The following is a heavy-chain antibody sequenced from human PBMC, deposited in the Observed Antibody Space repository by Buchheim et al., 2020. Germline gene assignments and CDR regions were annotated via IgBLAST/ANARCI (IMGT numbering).Heavy chain of an antibody. Sequence: QITFKESCPTLVKPTQTLTLTCTFSGFSLSTVGVVVGWIRQPPGKALECLALIYWNDDKRYSPSLRSRLTLTKDTSKNQVVLTMNNTDHVDTATYYCEHRAGSKTGWYHYWGQGTL. CDR3: EHRAGSKTGWYHY. CDR1: GFSLSTVGVV. V-gene: IGHV2-5*01. D-gene: IGHD6-19*01. CDR2: IYWNDDK. J-gene: IGHJ4*02.